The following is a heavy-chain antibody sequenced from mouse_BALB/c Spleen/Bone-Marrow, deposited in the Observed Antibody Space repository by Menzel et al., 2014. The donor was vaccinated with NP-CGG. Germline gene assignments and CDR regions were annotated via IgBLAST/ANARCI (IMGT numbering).Heavy chain of an antibody. CDR1: GFTFSSYG. Sequence: VQLKESGGDLVKPGGSLKLSCAASGFTFSSYGMSWVRQTPDKRLEWVATISSGGSYTYYPDSVKGRFTISRDNAKNTLYLQMSSLKSEGTAMYYCAKQTYYDYDGYFDYWGQGTTLTVSA. CDR2: ISSGGSYT. J-gene: IGHJ2*01. V-gene: IGHV5-6*01. D-gene: IGHD2-4*01. CDR3: AKQTYYDYDGYFDY.